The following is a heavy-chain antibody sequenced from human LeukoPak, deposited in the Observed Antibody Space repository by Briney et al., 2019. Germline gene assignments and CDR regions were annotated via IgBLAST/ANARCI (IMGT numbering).Heavy chain of an antibody. Sequence: GGSLRLSCAVSGFTISSHGMHWVRQAPGKGLEWVSSISSSSSYIYYADSVKGRFTISRDNAKNSLYLQMNSLRAEDTAVYYCARDCRQLVLYYYYYGMDVWGQGTTVTVSS. J-gene: IGHJ6*02. D-gene: IGHD6-13*01. V-gene: IGHV3-21*01. CDR1: GFTISSHG. CDR2: ISSSSSYI. CDR3: ARDCRQLVLYYYYYGMDV.